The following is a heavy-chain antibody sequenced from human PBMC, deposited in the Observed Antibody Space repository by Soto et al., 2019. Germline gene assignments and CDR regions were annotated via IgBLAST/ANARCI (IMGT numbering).Heavy chain of an antibody. J-gene: IGHJ4*02. V-gene: IGHV1-18*01. CDR1: GYTSSSYG. CDR3: AFYGSGSPALGY. D-gene: IGHD3-10*01. CDR2: ISAYTGNT. Sequence: ASVKVSCKASGYTSSSYGISWVRQAPGQGLEWMGWISAYTGNTNYAQKFQGRVTMTTDTSTSTAYMELRSLRSDDTAGYYCAFYGSGSPALGYWGQGTLVTVSS.